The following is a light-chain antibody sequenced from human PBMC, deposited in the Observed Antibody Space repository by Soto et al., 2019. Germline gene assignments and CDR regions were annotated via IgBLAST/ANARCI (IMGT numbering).Light chain of an antibody. J-gene: IGKJ2*01. Sequence: EIVMTQSPATLSVSPGERATLSCRASQSVSSNLVWYQQKPGQAPRLLIYGASTRATGIPARFSGSGSGTEFIITISRLPYEDFAVYYCQQNNSWPHTFGQGTKLEIK. CDR3: QQNNSWPHT. CDR1: QSVSSN. V-gene: IGKV3-15*01. CDR2: GAS.